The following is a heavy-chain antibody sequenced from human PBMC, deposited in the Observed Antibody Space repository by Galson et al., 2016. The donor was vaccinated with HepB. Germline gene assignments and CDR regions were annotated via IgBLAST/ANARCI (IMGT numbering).Heavy chain of an antibody. CDR3: AVSMGGAFDWYDYLDY. J-gene: IGHJ4*02. CDR1: GFTFSSYS. CDR2: INSDGSSR. V-gene: IGHV3-74*01. D-gene: IGHD3-9*01. Sequence: SLRLSCAASGFTFSSYSLNWVRQAPGKGLVWVSRINSDGSSRNYADSVKGRFTISRDNAESTLYLQMNSLRVEDTALYYCAVSMGGAFDWYDYLDYWGQETLVAVTS.